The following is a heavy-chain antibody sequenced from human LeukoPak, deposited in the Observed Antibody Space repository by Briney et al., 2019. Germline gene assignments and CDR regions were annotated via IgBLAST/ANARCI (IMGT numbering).Heavy chain of an antibody. CDR2: ISSSGTTI. Sequence: GGSLRLSCAASGFTFSSYEMNWVRQAPGQGLEWVSYISSSGTTIYYADSVKGRFTISRDNAKNSLYLQMNSLRAGDTAVYYCARLTAVRAGYWGQGTLVTVSS. V-gene: IGHV3-48*03. CDR1: GFTFSSYE. CDR3: ARLTAVRAGY. D-gene: IGHD6-19*01. J-gene: IGHJ4*02.